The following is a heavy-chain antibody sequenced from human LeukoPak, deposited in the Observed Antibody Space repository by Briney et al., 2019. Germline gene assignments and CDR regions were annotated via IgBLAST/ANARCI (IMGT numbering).Heavy chain of an antibody. Sequence: GGSLRLSCAASGFTVSSNYMSWVRQAPGKGLEWVSVIYSGGSTYYADSVKGRFTISRDNSKNTLYLQMNSLRAEDTAVYYCARDRVAVAGDDAFDIWDQGTMVTVSS. J-gene: IGHJ3*02. D-gene: IGHD6-19*01. CDR1: GFTVSSNY. CDR3: ARDRVAVAGDDAFDI. CDR2: IYSGGST. V-gene: IGHV3-53*01.